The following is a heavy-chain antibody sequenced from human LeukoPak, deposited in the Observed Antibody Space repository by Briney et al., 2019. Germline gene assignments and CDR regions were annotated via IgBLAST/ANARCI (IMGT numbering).Heavy chain of an antibody. CDR1: GGSISSYY. J-gene: IGHJ4*02. CDR2: IYTSRST. D-gene: IGHD5-24*01. V-gene: IGHV4-4*09. Sequence: TPSETLSLTCTVSGGSISSYYWSWIRQPPGKGLEWIGYIYTSRSTNYNPSLKSRVTISVDTSKNQFSLKLSSVTAADTAVYYCARQGRRDGYNYVFFDYWGQGTLVTVSS. CDR3: ARQGRRDGYNYVFFDY.